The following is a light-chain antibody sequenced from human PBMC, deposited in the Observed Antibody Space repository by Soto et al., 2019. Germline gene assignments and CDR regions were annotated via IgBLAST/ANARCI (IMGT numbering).Light chain of an antibody. V-gene: IGKV1-39*01. CDR1: QRISSY. CDR2: AAS. CDR3: QHYSTSSEP. J-gene: IGKJ1*01. Sequence: DMRTNQCLFSVSESLGDRVTXTCRASQRISSYLNWYQQKPGKAPKLLIYAASSLQSGVPSRFSASGSGTEFTLTLSSLQPDAFATYYCQHYSTSSEPFGQGTKV.